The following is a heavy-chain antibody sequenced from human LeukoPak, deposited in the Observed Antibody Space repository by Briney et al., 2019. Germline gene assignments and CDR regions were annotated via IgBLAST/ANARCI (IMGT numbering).Heavy chain of an antibody. CDR1: GGSMSSYY. D-gene: IGHD2-2*01. CDR2: ISYSGST. Sequence: SETLSPTCTVSGGSMSSYYWSWIRQPPGKGLEWIGYISYSGSTNYNPSLKSRATISLDTSKDQFSLKLSSVTAADTAVYYCARDEYQPLRSRRYYGMDVWGQGTTVTVSS. V-gene: IGHV4-4*08. CDR3: ARDEYQPLRSRRYYGMDV. J-gene: IGHJ6*02.